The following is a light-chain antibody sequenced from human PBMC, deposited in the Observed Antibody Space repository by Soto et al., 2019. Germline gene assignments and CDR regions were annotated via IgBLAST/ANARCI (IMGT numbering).Light chain of an antibody. CDR3: QQYGSAPAWT. Sequence: EIVLTQSPGTLSLSPGERATLSCRASQSISSSYLAWYQQKPGQAPRLLIYGASKRATVIPDRFSGSGSGTDFTLTISRLESEDLAVYYCQQYGSAPAWTFGQGTKVEIK. CDR1: QSISSSY. CDR2: GAS. J-gene: IGKJ1*01. V-gene: IGKV3-20*01.